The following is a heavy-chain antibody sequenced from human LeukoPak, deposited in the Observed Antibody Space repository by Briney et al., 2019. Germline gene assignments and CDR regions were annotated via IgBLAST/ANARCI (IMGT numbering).Heavy chain of an antibody. CDR2: INPNSGDT. J-gene: IGHJ4*02. CDR3: ARAAYSGSYHSDY. Sequence: ASVKVSCKASGYALTVYYIHWVRQAPGQGLEWMGRINPNSGDTNFAQKFQGRVTMTRDTSISTAYMDLSGLRPDDTAVYYCARAAYSGSYHSDYWGQGTLVTVSS. V-gene: IGHV1-2*06. D-gene: IGHD1-26*01. CDR1: GYALTVYY.